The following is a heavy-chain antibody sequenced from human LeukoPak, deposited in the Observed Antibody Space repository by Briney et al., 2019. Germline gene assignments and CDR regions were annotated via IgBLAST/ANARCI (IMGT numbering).Heavy chain of an antibody. Sequence: GASVKVSCKASGYTFTSYGISWVRQAPGQGLEWMGWISAYNGNTNYAQKLQGRVTMTTDTPTSTAYMELRSLRSDDTAVYYCAREPPYYYDSSGYYPDDYWGQGTLVTVSS. CDR3: AREPPYYYDSSGYYPDDY. J-gene: IGHJ4*02. CDR1: GYTFTSYG. D-gene: IGHD3-22*01. CDR2: ISAYNGNT. V-gene: IGHV1-18*01.